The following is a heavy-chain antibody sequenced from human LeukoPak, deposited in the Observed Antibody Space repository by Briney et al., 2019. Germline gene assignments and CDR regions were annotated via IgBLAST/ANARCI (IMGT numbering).Heavy chain of an antibody. Sequence: SGPTLVNPTQTLTLTCTFSGFSLSTSGVGVGWIRQPPGKALEWLALIYWDDDKRYSPSLKSRLTITKDTSKNQVVLTMTNMDPVHTATYCSAHIGPYDSSGYYFDYWGQGTLVTVSS. CDR2: IYWDDDK. D-gene: IGHD3-22*01. V-gene: IGHV2-5*02. CDR1: GFSLSTSGVG. J-gene: IGHJ4*02. CDR3: AHIGPYDSSGYYFDY.